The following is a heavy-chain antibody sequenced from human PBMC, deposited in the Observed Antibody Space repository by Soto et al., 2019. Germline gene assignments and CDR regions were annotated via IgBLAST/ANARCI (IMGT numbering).Heavy chain of an antibody. Sequence: GGSLRLSCAASGFTFSSYAMSWVRQAPGKGLEWVSAISGSGGSTYYADSVKGRFTISRDNSKNTLYLQMNSLRAEDTAVYYCAKSGEGYSGYDFLDDYYYYGMDVWGQGTTVTVSS. CDR2: ISGSGGST. J-gene: IGHJ6*02. V-gene: IGHV3-23*01. D-gene: IGHD5-12*01. CDR1: GFTFSSYA. CDR3: AKSGEGYSGYDFLDDYYYYGMDV.